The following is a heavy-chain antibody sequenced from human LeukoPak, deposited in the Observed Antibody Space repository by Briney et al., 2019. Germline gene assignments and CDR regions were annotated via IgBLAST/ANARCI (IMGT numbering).Heavy chain of an antibody. CDR3: ASTYYGSGSYSRGGDY. V-gene: IGHV1-69*04. Sequence: ASVKVSCKASGGTFSSYAISWVRQAPGQGLEWMGRIIPILGIANYAQKFQGRVTITADKSTSTAYMELSSLRSEDTAVYYCASTYYGSGSYSRGGDYWGQGTLVTVSS. J-gene: IGHJ4*02. CDR2: IIPILGIA. D-gene: IGHD3-10*01. CDR1: GGTFSSYA.